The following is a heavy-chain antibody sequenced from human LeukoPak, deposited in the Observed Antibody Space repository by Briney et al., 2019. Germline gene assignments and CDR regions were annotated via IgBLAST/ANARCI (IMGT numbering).Heavy chain of an antibody. CDR2: IYYSGST. D-gene: IGHD5-18*01. Sequence: SETLSLTCTVSGGSISSSSYYWGWIRQPPGKGLEWIGSIYYSGSTYYNPSLKSRVTISVDTSKNQFSLKLSSVTAADTAVYYCARRGRLDTGKTRYYYYYYMDVWGKGTTVTISS. V-gene: IGHV4-39*01. CDR3: ARRGRLDTGKTRYYYYYYMDV. J-gene: IGHJ6*03. CDR1: GGSISSSSYY.